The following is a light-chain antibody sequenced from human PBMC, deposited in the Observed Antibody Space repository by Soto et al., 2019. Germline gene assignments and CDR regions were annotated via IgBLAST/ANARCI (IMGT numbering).Light chain of an antibody. J-gene: IGKJ1*01. CDR3: QQYNSYWT. CDR2: DAS. Sequence: DIQMTQSPSTLSASVGDRVTITCRASQSISSWLAWYQQKPGKAPKLLIYDASSLESGDPSRFSGSGSGTEFTLTISSLQPDDCATYYCQQYNSYWTFRQGTKVDIK. V-gene: IGKV1-5*01. CDR1: QSISSW.